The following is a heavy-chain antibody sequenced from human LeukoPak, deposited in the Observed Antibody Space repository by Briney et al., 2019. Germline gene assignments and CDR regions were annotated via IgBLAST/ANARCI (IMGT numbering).Heavy chain of an antibody. J-gene: IGHJ4*02. CDR1: GFTFSSYE. CDR2: ISSSGSTI. V-gene: IGHV3-48*03. CDR3: ARESPYFDY. Sequence: GGSLRLSCAASGFTFSSYEMNWVRQAPGKGLEWVSYISSSGSTIYYADSVRGRFTISRDNAKNSLYLQMNSLRAEDTAVYYCARESPYFDYWGQGTLVTVSS.